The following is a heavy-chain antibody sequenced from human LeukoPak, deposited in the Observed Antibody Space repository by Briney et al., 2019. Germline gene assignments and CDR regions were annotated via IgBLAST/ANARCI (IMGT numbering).Heavy chain of an antibody. J-gene: IGHJ4*02. CDR2: ISYDGSNK. CDR1: GFTFSSYG. D-gene: IGHD3-3*01. Sequence: GRSLRLSCAASGFTFSSYGMHWVRQAPGKGLEWVAVISYDGSNKYYADSVKGRFTISRDNSKNTLYLQMNSLRAEDTAVYYCLRGSGSLENWGQGTLVTVSS. CDR3: LRGSGSLEN. V-gene: IGHV3-30*03.